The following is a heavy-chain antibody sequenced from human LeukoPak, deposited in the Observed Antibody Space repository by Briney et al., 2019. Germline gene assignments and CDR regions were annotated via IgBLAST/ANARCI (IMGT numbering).Heavy chain of an antibody. Sequence: GGSLRLSCAASGFTFSSYSMNWVRQAAGKGLEWVSYISSSSSTIYYADSAKGRFTISRDNAKNSLYLQMNSLRAEDTAVYYCARDGGGGPFDYWGQGTLVTVSS. V-gene: IGHV3-48*01. J-gene: IGHJ4*02. CDR1: GFTFSSYS. D-gene: IGHD3-3*01. CDR3: ARDGGGGPFDY. CDR2: ISSSSSTI.